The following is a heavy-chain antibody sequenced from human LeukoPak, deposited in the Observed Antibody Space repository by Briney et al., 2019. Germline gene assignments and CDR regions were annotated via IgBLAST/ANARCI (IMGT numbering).Heavy chain of an antibody. CDR1: GFTVSSNY. D-gene: IGHD3-10*01. CDR3: AKSGQNYYGSV. J-gene: IGHJ4*02. Sequence: GGSLRLSCAASGFTVSSNYMSWVRQAPGKGLEGVAVISYDGTYKYYADSVKGRFTISRDNSKNTLYLQMNSLRAEDTAVYYCAKSGQNYYGSVWGQGTQVTVSS. V-gene: IGHV3-30*18. CDR2: ISYDGTYK.